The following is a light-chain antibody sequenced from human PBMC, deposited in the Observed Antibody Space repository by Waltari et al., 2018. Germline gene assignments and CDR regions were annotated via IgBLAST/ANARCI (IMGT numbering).Light chain of an antibody. CDR3: QQYGSSPPYT. CDR2: GAS. CDR1: QSDSSNY. J-gene: IGKJ2*01. V-gene: IGKV3-20*01. Sequence: EIVLTQSPGTLSLSPGERATLSCRASQSDSSNYLAWYQQKPGQAPRLLIYGASNMASGIPDRFSCTGSGTDFTLTISSLEPEDFAIDYCQQYGSSPPYTFGQGTKLEI.